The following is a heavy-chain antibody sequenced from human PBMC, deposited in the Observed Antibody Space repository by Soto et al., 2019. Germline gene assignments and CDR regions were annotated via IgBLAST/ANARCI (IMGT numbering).Heavy chain of an antibody. D-gene: IGHD3-22*01. V-gene: IGHV1-18*01. Sequence: ASVKVSCKASGYTFTSYGISWVRQAPGQGLEWMGWISAYNGNTNYAQKLQGRVTMTTDTSTSTAYMELRSLGSDDTAVYYCARGARYYYGSSGYLNWFDPWGQGTLVTVSS. CDR2: ISAYNGNT. CDR1: GYTFTSYG. J-gene: IGHJ5*02. CDR3: ARGARYYYGSSGYLNWFDP.